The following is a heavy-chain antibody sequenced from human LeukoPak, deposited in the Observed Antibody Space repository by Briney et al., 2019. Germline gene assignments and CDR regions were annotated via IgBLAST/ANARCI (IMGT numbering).Heavy chain of an antibody. CDR2: ISGSGGST. J-gene: IGHJ4*02. CDR1: GFTFSSYA. Sequence: GGSLRLSCAASGFTFSSYAMSWVRQARRKGLEWVSAISGSGGSTYYADSVKGRFTISRDNSKNTLYLQMNSLRAEDTAVYYCAKDQHDSSSDYWGQGTLVTVSS. V-gene: IGHV3-23*01. CDR3: AKDQHDSSSDY. D-gene: IGHD6-6*01.